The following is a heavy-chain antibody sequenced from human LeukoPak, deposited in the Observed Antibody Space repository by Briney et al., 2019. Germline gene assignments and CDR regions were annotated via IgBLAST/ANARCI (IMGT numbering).Heavy chain of an antibody. J-gene: IGHJ4*02. CDR2: IKQDGSEK. V-gene: IGHV3-7*01. CDR1: GFTFSSYW. Sequence: GGSLRLSCAASGFTFSSYWMSWVRQAPGKGLEWVANIKQDGSEKYYVDSVKGRFTISRDNAKNSLYLQMNSLRAEDAAVYYCARETPKYYFDYWGQGTLVTVSS. CDR3: ARETPKYYFDY.